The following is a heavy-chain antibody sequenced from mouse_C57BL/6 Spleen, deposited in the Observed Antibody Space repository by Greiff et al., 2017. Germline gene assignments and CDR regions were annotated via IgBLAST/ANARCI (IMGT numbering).Heavy chain of an antibody. J-gene: IGHJ4*01. CDR3: ARPYSNYDAMDY. D-gene: IGHD2-5*01. CDR2: INPFNGGT. Sequence: VQLQQSGPVLVQPWASVKMSCKASGFTFTDYYMNWVKQSPGKSLEWIGVINPFNGGTSYNPKFQGKGTLTVDKSSSTAYMELNSLSSEDSAVYYCARPYSNYDAMDYWGQGTSVTVSS. V-gene: IGHV1-19*01. CDR1: GFTFTDYY.